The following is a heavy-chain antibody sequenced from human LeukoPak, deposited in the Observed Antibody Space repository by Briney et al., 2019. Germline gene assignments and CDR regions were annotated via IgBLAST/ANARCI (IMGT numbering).Heavy chain of an antibody. CDR1: GGSISSGGYY. CDR2: IYYSGST. D-gene: IGHD3-3*01. CDR3: ARSKHQLRFSILQIYFDY. Sequence: PSETLSLTCTVSGGSISSGGYYWSWIRQHPGKGLEWIGYIYYSGSTYYNPSLKSRVTISVDTSKNQFSLKLSSVTAADTAVYYCARSKHQLRFSILQIYFDYWGQGTLVTVSS. J-gene: IGHJ4*02. V-gene: IGHV4-31*03.